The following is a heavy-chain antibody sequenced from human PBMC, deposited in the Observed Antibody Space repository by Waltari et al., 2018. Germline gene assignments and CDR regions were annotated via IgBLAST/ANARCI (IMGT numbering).Heavy chain of an antibody. Sequence: EVQLVESGGGFVKRGGSLRLSCAASGFSFTYPWMSRFRQAPGKGLEWIGRIKSYTSGGTTDYAAPVKGRFTISKDDSKSTLFLEMSSLKTEDTAVYYCSADASELGQGELDYWGQGTLVTVSS. V-gene: IGHV3-15*01. CDR2: IKSYTSGGTT. J-gene: IGHJ4*02. D-gene: IGHD1-26*01. CDR1: GFSFTYPW. CDR3: SADASELGQGELDY.